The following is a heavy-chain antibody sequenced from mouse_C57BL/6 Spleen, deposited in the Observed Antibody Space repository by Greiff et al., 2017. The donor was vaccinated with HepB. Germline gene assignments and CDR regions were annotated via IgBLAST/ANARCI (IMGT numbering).Heavy chain of an antibody. Sequence: VQLKQSGPELVKPGASVKIPCKASGYTFTDYNMDWVKQSHGKSLEWIGDINPNNGGTIYNQKFKGKATLTVDKSSSTAYMELRSLTSEDTAVYYCARSAYYGSSDYAMDYWGQGTSVTVSS. CDR1: GYTFTDYN. CDR2: INPNNGGT. J-gene: IGHJ4*01. V-gene: IGHV1-18*01. D-gene: IGHD1-1*01. CDR3: ARSAYYGSSDYAMDY.